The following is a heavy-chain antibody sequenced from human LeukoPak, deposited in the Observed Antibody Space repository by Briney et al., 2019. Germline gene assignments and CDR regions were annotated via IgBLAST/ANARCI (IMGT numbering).Heavy chain of an antibody. Sequence: GGSLRLSCAASGLTFSSYGMHWVRQAPGKGLEWVAFIRYDGSNKYYADSVKGRFTISRDNSKNTLYLQMNSLRAEDTAVYYCAKDLFVATTVTPTDYWGQGTLVTVSS. D-gene: IGHD4-17*01. CDR3: AKDLFVATTVTPTDY. CDR2: IRYDGSNK. J-gene: IGHJ4*02. CDR1: GLTFSSYG. V-gene: IGHV3-30*02.